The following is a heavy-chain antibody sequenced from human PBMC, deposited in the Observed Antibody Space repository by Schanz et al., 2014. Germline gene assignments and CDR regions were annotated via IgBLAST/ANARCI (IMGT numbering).Heavy chain of an antibody. CDR2: ISHSGGSK. CDR3: ASPSGYSDYGTYFDF. J-gene: IGHJ4*02. D-gene: IGHD5-12*01. V-gene: IGHV3-23*01. Sequence: EVQLLESGGGLVQPGGSLRLSCAASGFTFSSYAMSWVRQAPGKGLEWVSSISHSGGSKYYADSVKGRFTISRDNAKNTLYLQMNSLRAEDTAVYYCASPSGYSDYGTYFDFWGQGTLXTVSS. CDR1: GFTFSSYA.